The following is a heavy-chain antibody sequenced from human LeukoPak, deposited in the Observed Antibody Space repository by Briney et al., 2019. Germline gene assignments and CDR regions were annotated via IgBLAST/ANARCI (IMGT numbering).Heavy chain of an antibody. D-gene: IGHD2-15*01. CDR2: IYYSGST. CDR3: ARQEGSSYY. CDR1: GDSISSSGYY. J-gene: IGHJ4*02. V-gene: IGHV4-39*01. Sequence: SETLSLTCTVSGDSISSSGYYWGWIRQPPGKGLEWIGSIYYSGSTYYNPSLKSRVTISVDTSKNQFSLRLSSVTAADTAVYYCARQEGSSYYWGQGTLVTVSS.